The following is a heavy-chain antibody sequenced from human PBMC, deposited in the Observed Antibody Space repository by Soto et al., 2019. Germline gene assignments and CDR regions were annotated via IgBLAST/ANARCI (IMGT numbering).Heavy chain of an antibody. CDR2: ISYDGSNK. J-gene: IGHJ6*02. Sequence: PGASLRLSCAASGFTFSSYAMHWVRQAPGKGLEWVAIISYDGSNKYYADSVKGRFTISRDNSKNTLYLQMNSLRAEDTAVYYCARDQGSIFGVVIGYYGMDVWGQGTTVTVSS. CDR3: ARDQGSIFGVVIGYYGMDV. D-gene: IGHD3-3*01. CDR1: GFTFSSYA. V-gene: IGHV3-30-3*01.